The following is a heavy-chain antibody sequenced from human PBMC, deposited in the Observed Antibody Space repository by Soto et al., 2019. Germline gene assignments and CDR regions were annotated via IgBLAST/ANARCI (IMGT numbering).Heavy chain of an antibody. CDR1: GFTFSNYA. Sequence: QVQLLESGGGVVQPGRSLRLSCAASGFTFSNYAMHWVRQAPGKGLEWVAVISYDGRNQYYTDSVEGRFTISRDNSKNTLYLQMSSLKPEDTAVYYCAKDMVRVARESHNAMAVWGQGTTVTVSS. V-gene: IGHV3-30*14. D-gene: IGHD3-10*01. CDR3: AKDMVRVARESHNAMAV. J-gene: IGHJ6*02. CDR2: ISYDGRNQ.